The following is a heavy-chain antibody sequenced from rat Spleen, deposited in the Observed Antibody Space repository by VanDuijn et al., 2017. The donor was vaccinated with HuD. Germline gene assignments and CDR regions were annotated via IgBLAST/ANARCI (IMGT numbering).Heavy chain of an antibody. CDR1: GFSLPSYG. CDR2: RWTGGNT. CDR3: TRVGYSSFLRYFDY. D-gene: IGHD1-2*01. V-gene: IGHV2-4*01. J-gene: IGHJ2*01. Sequence: QVQLKESGPGLVQPSQTLSLTCTVSGFSLPSYGVSWVRPPPGKGLEWMGVRWTGGNTAYNSLLKSRLSISRDTSKSQVFLKMNSLQTEDTATYYCTRVGYSSFLRYFDYWGQGVMVTVSS.